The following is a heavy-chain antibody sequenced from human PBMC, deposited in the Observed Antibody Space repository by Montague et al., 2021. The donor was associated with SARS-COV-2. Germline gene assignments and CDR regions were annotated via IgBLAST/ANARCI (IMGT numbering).Heavy chain of an antibody. Sequence: SLRLSCAASGFSFSTYAMHWVRQAPGKGLEWVALVAYDGINKYYGDSVKGRFTISRDNSKNTLYLQMNSLRAEDTAVYYCVTAAAVYFYYGMDVWGHGTTVTVSS. CDR2: VAYDGINK. CDR3: VTAAAVYFYYGMDV. CDR1: GFSFSTYA. D-gene: IGHD6-13*01. J-gene: IGHJ6*02. V-gene: IGHV3-30*03.